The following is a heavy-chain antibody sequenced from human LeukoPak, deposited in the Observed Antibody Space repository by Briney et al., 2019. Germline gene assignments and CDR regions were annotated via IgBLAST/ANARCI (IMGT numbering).Heavy chain of an antibody. J-gene: IGHJ6*02. V-gene: IGHV3-74*01. CDR3: ARGSPQQWRYGMDV. CDR2: INSDGSTT. Sequence: PGGSLRLSCAASGFTFSRHWMHWVRQAPGKGLEWLSFINSDGSTTSHAESVKGRFTISRDNAKNTLHLQMNSLRAEDTAVYYCARGSPQQWRYGMDVWGQGTTVTVSS. CDR1: GFTFSRHW. D-gene: IGHD6-19*01.